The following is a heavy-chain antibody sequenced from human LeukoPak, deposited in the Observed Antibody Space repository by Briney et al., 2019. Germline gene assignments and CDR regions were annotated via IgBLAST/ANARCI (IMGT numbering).Heavy chain of an antibody. Sequence: ASVKVSCKASGYTFTSYGISWVRQAPGQGLEWMGWISAYNGNTNYAQKLQGRVTMTTDTSTSTAYMELRSLRSDDTAVYYCARERYDFWSGLTDAFDIWGQGTMVTVSS. CDR2: ISAYNGNT. J-gene: IGHJ3*02. CDR3: ARERYDFWSGLTDAFDI. V-gene: IGHV1-18*01. CDR1: GYTFTSYG. D-gene: IGHD3-3*01.